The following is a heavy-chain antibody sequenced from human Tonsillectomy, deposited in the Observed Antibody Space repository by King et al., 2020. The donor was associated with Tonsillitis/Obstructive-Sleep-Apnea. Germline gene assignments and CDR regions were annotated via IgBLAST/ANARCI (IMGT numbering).Heavy chain of an antibody. CDR3: ARGGGHVDHNYYCFLDV. V-gene: IGHV1-69*09. CDR1: GGTFSNYA. Sequence: QLVQSGAEVKKPGSSVRVSCRASGGTFSNYAISWVRQAPGQGLEWMGRIIPILGITNYAQKFQGRVTITADKSTTTAYMELTSLRSEDTAVYYCARGGGHVDHNYYCFLDVWGKGPPVIVSS. J-gene: IGHJ6*03. CDR2: IIPILGIT. D-gene: IGHD5-12*01.